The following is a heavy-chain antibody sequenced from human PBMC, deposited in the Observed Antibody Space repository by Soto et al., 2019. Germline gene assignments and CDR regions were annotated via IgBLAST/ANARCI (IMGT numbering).Heavy chain of an antibody. Sequence: QVHLVESGGGVVQPGRFLRLSCEGSGYTFNKYGMHWVRQAPGKGLEWVAIIWYDGTNDFYADSVNGRFTISKDNSKNRVYLEMDSLRVEDTGIYYCARAGVENWLDPWGQGTLVTVSS. V-gene: IGHV3-33*01. D-gene: IGHD3-10*01. CDR3: ARAGVENWLDP. J-gene: IGHJ5*02. CDR1: GYTFNKYG. CDR2: IWYDGTND.